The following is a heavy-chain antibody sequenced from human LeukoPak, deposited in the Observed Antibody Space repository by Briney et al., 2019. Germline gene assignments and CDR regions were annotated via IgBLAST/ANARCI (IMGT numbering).Heavy chain of an antibody. Sequence: SETLSLTCAVYGGSFSGSYWSWIRQPPGKGLEWIGEINHSGSTNYNPSLKSRVTISVDTSKNQFSLKLSSVTAADTAVYYCARDQTYSGSGIYTYFDYWGQGILVTVS. V-gene: IGHV4-34*01. CDR3: ARDQTYSGSGIYTYFDY. D-gene: IGHD3-10*01. J-gene: IGHJ4*02. CDR1: GGSFSGSY. CDR2: INHSGST.